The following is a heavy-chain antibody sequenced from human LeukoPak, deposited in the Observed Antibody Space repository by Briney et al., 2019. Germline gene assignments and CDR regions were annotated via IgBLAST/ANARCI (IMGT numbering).Heavy chain of an antibody. D-gene: IGHD4-17*01. CDR1: GGSISRSSYN. J-gene: IGHJ6*02. V-gene: IGHV4-39*07. Sequence: SETLSLTCTVSGGSISRSSYNWGWIRQPPGKGLEWIGNVFYTGSTYYNPSLKSRVTISVDTSKNQFSLKLSSVTAADTAVYYCARVNGDTYYFYGMDVWGQGTTVTVSS. CDR3: ARVNGDTYYFYGMDV. CDR2: VFYTGST.